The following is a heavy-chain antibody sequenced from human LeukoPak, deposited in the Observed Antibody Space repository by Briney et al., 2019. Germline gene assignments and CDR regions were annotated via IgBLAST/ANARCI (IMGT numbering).Heavy chain of an antibody. CDR2: INPNSGGT. J-gene: IGHJ4*02. CDR1: GYTFTGYY. V-gene: IGHV1-2*02. Sequence: ASVTVSCTASGYTFTGYYMHWVRQAPGQGLEWMGWINPNSGGTNYAQKFQGRVTMTRDTSISTAYMELSRLRSDDTAVYYCARDPCSSTSCYPYRWGQGTLVTVSS. D-gene: IGHD2-2*01. CDR3: ARDPCSSTSCYPYR.